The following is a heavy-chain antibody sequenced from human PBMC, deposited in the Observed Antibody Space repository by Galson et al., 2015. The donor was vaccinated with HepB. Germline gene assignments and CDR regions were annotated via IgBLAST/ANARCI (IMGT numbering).Heavy chain of an antibody. CDR1: GYTFTGYF. V-gene: IGHV1-2*02. CDR2: INPDSGGT. J-gene: IGHJ4*02. CDR3: ARASRHGYPYY. D-gene: IGHD5-24*01. Sequence: SVKVSCKASGYTFTGYFLHWVRQAPRQGLEWMGWINPDSGGTNYAQKFQGRVTMTRDTSISTAYMELNRLRSDDTAVYCCARASRHGYPYYWRQGTLFTVST.